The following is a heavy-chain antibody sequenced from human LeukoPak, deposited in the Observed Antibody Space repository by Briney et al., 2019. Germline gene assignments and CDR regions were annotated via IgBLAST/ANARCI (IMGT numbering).Heavy chain of an antibody. Sequence: GGSLRLSCAVSGFTFSGFWMSWSRQAPGKGLEWVASINSDGSEGYYADVVKGRFTISRDNAKNSLYLQINSLGAEDTAVYYCARSSYSSSSSVWGQGTMVTVSS. CDR2: INSDGSEG. CDR1: GFTFSGFW. J-gene: IGHJ3*01. V-gene: IGHV3-7*03. CDR3: ARSSYSSSSSV. D-gene: IGHD6-6*01.